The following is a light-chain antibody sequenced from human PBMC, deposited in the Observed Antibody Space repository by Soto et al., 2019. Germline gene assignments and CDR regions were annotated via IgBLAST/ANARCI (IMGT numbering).Light chain of an antibody. J-gene: IGKJ4*01. Sequence: EIVLTQSPATLSLSPGERATLSCRASQSVSKYLAWYQQKPGQAPRLLIHDASNRATGIPARFSGSGSGTDFTLTISSLEPEDFGVXYCQQRSXWPQITFGGGTKVEIK. CDR3: QQRSXWPQIT. CDR1: QSVSKY. V-gene: IGKV3-11*01. CDR2: DAS.